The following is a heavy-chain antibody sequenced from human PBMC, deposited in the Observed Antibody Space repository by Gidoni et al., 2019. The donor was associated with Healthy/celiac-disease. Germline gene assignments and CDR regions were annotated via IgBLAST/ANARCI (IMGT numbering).Heavy chain of an antibody. D-gene: IGHD6-19*01. CDR3: ARDGAVADYYYYYGMDV. CDR1: GFTFSSYS. CDR2: ISSSSSYI. Sequence: EVQLVESGGGLVKPGGSLRLSCAASGFTFSSYSMNWVRQAPGKGLGWVSSISSSSSYIYYADSVKGRFTISRDNAKNSLYLQMNSLRAEDTAVYYCARDGAVADYYYYYGMDVWGQGTTVTVSS. V-gene: IGHV3-21*01. J-gene: IGHJ6*02.